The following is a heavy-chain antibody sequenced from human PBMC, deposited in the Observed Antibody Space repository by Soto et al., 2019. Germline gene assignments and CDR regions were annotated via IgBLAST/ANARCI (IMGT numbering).Heavy chain of an antibody. V-gene: IGHV1-18*01. Sequence: ASVKVSCKASGYTFTSYGISWVRQAPGQRLEWMGWINACNGNTKYAQKFQGRVTITRDTSASTAYMELSSLRSEDTAVYYCARDSGSYYFSFDYWGQGTLVTVSS. CDR2: INACNGNT. CDR1: GYTFTSYG. J-gene: IGHJ4*02. D-gene: IGHD1-26*01. CDR3: ARDSGSYYFSFDY.